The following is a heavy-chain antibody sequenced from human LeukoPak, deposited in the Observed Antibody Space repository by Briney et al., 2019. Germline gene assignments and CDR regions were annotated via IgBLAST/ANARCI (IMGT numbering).Heavy chain of an antibody. Sequence: PSETLSLTCAVYGGSFSGYYWSWIRQPPGKGLEWIGETNHSGSTNYNPSLKSRVIISVDTSKNQFSLKLSSVTAADTAVYYCARPLNQGFLGANWGKVRSRYYFDYWGQGTLVTVSS. CDR3: ARPLNQGFLGANWGKVRSRYYFDY. D-gene: IGHD7-27*01. V-gene: IGHV4-34*01. CDR2: TNHSGST. CDR1: GGSFSGYY. J-gene: IGHJ4*02.